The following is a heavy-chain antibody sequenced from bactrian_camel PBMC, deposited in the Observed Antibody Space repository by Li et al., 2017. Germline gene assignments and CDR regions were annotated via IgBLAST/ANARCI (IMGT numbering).Heavy chain of an antibody. CDR1: GFMFSIYA. V-gene: IGHV3S40*01. Sequence: VQLVESGGGLVRPGGSLRLSCAPSGFMFSIYAMTWVRQAPGKGLEWVSGINAGGSNTNYADSVKGRFTVSRDNAQNTVLLHMTSLQSEDTAVYYCATVEFHTGTFSRFWGQGTQVTVS. J-gene: IGHJ4*01. D-gene: IGHD7*01. CDR2: INAGGSNT. CDR3: ATVEFHTGTFSRF.